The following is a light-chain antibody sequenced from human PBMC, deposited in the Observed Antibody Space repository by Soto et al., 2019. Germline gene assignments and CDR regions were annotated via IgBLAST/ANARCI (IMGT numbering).Light chain of an antibody. CDR2: YAP. J-gene: IGKJ1*01. V-gene: IGKV1-5*01. CDR1: QSISSW. CDR3: QKYNGSYQT. Sequence: DIQMTQSPSTRSASGGERVTITCRASQSISSWLAWYQQKPGKAPKLLIYYAPSLESGVTSRFSGSGSGPALTLTISSLQSADFATYYFQKYNGSYQTFGQGTKVDI.